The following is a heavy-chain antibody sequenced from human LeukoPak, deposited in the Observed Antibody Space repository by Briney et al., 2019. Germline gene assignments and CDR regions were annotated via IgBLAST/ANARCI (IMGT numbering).Heavy chain of an antibody. CDR1: GYTFTSNY. V-gene: IGHV1-69*13. D-gene: IGHD4-17*01. J-gene: IGHJ4*02. CDR3: ARLGYGDRTFDY. Sequence: ASVKVSCKAFGYTFTSNYMHWVRQAPGQGLEWMGGIISIFGTANYAQKFQGRVTITADESTSTAYMELSSLRSEDTAVYYCARLGYGDRTFDYWGQGTLVTVSS. CDR2: IISIFGTA.